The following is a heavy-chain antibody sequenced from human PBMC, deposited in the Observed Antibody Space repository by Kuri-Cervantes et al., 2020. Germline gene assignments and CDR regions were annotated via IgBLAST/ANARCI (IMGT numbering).Heavy chain of an antibody. CDR2: IYTSGST. J-gene: IGHJ4*02. CDR3: ARGTHGATALDY. CDR1: GGSISSYY. V-gene: IGHV4-4*07. D-gene: IGHD1-26*01. Sequence: SETLSLTCTVSGGSISSYYWSWIRQPAGKGLEWIGRIYTSGSTYYNPSLKSRVTISVDTSKNQFSLKLSSVTAADTAVYYCARGTHGATALDYWGQGTLVTVSS.